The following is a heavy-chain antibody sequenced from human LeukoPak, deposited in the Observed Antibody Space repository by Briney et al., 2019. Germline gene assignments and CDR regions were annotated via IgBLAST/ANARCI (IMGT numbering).Heavy chain of an antibody. V-gene: IGHV4-4*07. Sequence: SETLSLTCTVSGGSISSYYWSWIRQPAGKGLEWIGRIYTSGSTNYNPSLKSRVTMSVYTSKNQFSLKLSSVTAADTAVYYCARDGAAAGTHYYYYYMDVWGKGTTVTISS. CDR2: IYTSGST. CDR3: ARDGAAAGTHYYYYYMDV. D-gene: IGHD6-13*01. J-gene: IGHJ6*03. CDR1: GGSISSYY.